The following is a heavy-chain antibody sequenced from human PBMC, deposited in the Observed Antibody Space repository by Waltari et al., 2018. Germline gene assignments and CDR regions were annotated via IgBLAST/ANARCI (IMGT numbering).Heavy chain of an antibody. J-gene: IGHJ4*02. Sequence: VQLVESGGGLVQPGGSLRLPCAASGFTFSSHWMSWVRQAPGKGLEWVANIKQDGSEKYYVDSVKGRFTISRDNAKNSLYLQMNSLRAEDTAVYYCARVSSTPDYWGQGTLVTVSS. CDR3: ARVSSTPDY. CDR1: GFTFSSHW. V-gene: IGHV3-7*04. CDR2: IKQDGSEK.